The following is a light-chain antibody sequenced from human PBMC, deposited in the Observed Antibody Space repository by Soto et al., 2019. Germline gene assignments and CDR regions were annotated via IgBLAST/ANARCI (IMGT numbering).Light chain of an antibody. Sequence: EIVLTQSPGTLSLSPGERATLSCRASQSVISSYLAWYQQKSGQAPRLLIYGASSRVTGIQDSFSGSGSGTDFTLTISRLDEEDVVLYYYQQDSSSPAYTFGQGTKLEIK. V-gene: IGKV3-20*01. CDR3: QQDSSSPAYT. CDR2: GAS. CDR1: QSVISSY. J-gene: IGKJ2*01.